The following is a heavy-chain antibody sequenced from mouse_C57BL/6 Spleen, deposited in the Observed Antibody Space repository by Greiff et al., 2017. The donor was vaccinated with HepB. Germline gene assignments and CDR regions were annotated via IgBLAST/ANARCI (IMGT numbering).Heavy chain of an antibody. D-gene: IGHD4-1*01. J-gene: IGHJ2*01. CDR1: GYTFTSYW. CDR2: IDPSDSYT. CDR3: ARKGTGTEYCDD. V-gene: IGHV1-69*01. Sequence: QVQLKQPGAELVMPGASVKLSCKASGYTFTSYWMHWVKQRPGQGLEWIGEIDPSDSYTNYNQKFKGKSTLTVDKSSSTAYMQLSSLTSEDSAVYYCARKGTGTEYCDDWGKGTTLTVSS.